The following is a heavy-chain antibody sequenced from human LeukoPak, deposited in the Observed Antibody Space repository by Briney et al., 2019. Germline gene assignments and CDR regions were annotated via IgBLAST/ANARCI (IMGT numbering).Heavy chain of an antibody. CDR3: ARKVTGSTTSGGLDI. Sequence: GGSLRLSCAASGFTFSDHFMDWVRQAPGKGLEWVGRSRNKADSYATEYAASVKGRFTISRDESKNSLYLQMDSLTTEDTAVYHCARKVTGSTTSGGLDIWGQGTMVTVSS. D-gene: IGHD2-8*02. J-gene: IGHJ3*02. V-gene: IGHV3-72*01. CDR2: SRNKADSYAT. CDR1: GFTFSDHF.